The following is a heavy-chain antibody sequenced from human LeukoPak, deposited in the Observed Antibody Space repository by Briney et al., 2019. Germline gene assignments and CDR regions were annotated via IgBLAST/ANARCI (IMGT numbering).Heavy chain of an antibody. V-gene: IGHV3-15*01. CDR3: TTGYCSSTSCYR. J-gene: IGHJ4*02. D-gene: IGHD2-2*01. CDR2: IKSKTDGGTT. Sequence: PGGSLRLSCAASGFTFSNAWMSWVRQAPGKGLEWVGRIKSKTDGGTTDYAAPVKGRFTISRDDSKNTLYLQMNSLETEDTAVYYCTTGYCSSTSCYRWGQGTLVTVSS. CDR1: GFTFSNAW.